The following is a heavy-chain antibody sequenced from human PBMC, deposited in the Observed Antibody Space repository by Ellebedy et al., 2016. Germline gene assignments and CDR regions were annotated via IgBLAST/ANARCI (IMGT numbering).Heavy chain of an antibody. V-gene: IGHV3-33*01. CDR3: ARDQYGSSSLASRFDP. Sequence: GGSLRLXXAASGFTFSYYGMHWVRQAPGKGLEWVAVRWYDGSNKYYADSVKGRFTVSRDNSKNTLYLQMNSLRAEDTAVYYCARDQYGSSSLASRFDPWGQGTLVTVSS. CDR1: GFTFSYYG. CDR2: RWYDGSNK. J-gene: IGHJ5*02. D-gene: IGHD2-2*01.